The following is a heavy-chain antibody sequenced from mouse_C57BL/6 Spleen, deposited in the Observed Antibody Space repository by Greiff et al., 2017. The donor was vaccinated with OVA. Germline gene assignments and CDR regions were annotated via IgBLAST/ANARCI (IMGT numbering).Heavy chain of an antibody. CDR3: AMPPPYDGYYEDYAMGY. CDR1: GYSFTDYN. CDR2: INPNYGTT. Sequence: VQLQQSGPELVKPGASVKISCKASGYSFTDYNMNWVKQSNGKSLEWIGVINPNYGTTSYNQKFKGKATLNFDRSSSTAYMQLNSLTSEDSAVYYCAMPPPYDGYYEDYAMGYWGQGTSVTVSS. V-gene: IGHV1-39*01. J-gene: IGHJ4*01. D-gene: IGHD2-3*01.